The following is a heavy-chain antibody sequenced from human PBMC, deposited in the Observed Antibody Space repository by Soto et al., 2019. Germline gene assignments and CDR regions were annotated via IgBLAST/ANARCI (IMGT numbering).Heavy chain of an antibody. CDR1: GFTFSSYA. Sequence: EVQLLESGGVLVQPGGSLSLSCAASGFTFSSYALSWVRQAPGKGLEWVSGISGDGATTYYTESVKGRFTSSRDSSTNTLYLQMNSLRAEDSAVYYCARDLTSSGRSTYLGYWGQGTLVTVSS. CDR3: ARDLTSSGRSTYLGY. CDR2: ISGDGATT. J-gene: IGHJ4*02. V-gene: IGHV3-23*01. D-gene: IGHD6-19*01.